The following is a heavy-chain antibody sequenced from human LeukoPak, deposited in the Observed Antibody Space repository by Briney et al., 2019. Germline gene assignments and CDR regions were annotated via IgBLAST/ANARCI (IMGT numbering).Heavy chain of an antibody. V-gene: IGHV3-33*06. CDR1: GFTFSSYG. J-gene: IGHJ4*03. CDR2: IWYDGSNK. CDR3: AKDGPGSSLDY. Sequence: PGGSLRLSCAASGFTFSSYGMHWVRQAPGKGLEWVAVIWYDGSNKYYADSVKGRFTISRDNSKNTLYLQMNSLRAEDTAVYYCAKDGPGSSLDYWGQGTTVTVSS. D-gene: IGHD6-13*01.